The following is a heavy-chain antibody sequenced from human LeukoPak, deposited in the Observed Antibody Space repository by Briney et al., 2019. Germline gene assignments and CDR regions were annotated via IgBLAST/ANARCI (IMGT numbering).Heavy chain of an antibody. CDR1: GGSTSSYY. J-gene: IGHJ4*02. D-gene: IGHD6-6*01. Sequence: SVTLSLTCTVSGGSTSSYYWSWIRQPPGKGLEWIGYIHYSGSTNCNPSLKSRLTISVDTSKNQFSLKLNSVTAADTAVYYCARWDSSSPGFDYWGQGTLVTVSS. CDR2: IHYSGST. V-gene: IGHV4-59*01. CDR3: ARWDSSSPGFDY.